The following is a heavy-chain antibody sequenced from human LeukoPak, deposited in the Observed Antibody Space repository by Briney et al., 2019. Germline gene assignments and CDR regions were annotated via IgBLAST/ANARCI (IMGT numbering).Heavy chain of an antibody. Sequence: PSETLSLTCTVSGGSISSSSYYWGWIRQPPGKGLEWIGSIYYSGSTYYNPSLKSRVTISVDTSKNQFSLKLRSVTAADTAVYYCARPRRTAMVTSFDYWGQGTLVTVSS. CDR1: GGSISSSSYY. CDR3: ARPRRTAMVTSFDY. V-gene: IGHV4-39*01. J-gene: IGHJ4*02. CDR2: IYYSGST. D-gene: IGHD5-18*01.